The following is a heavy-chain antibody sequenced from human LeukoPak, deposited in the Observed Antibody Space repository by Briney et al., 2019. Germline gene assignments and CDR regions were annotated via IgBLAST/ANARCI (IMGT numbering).Heavy chain of an antibody. V-gene: IGHV1-2*02. Sequence: ASVTVSCKASGYTFTGYYMHWVRQAPGQGLEWMGWINPNSGGTNYAQKFQGRVTMTRDTSISTAYMELSRLRSDDTAVYYCARVARGYGGNLIVDYWGQGTLVTVSS. J-gene: IGHJ4*02. CDR3: ARVARGYGGNLIVDY. D-gene: IGHD4-23*01. CDR2: INPNSGGT. CDR1: GYTFTGYY.